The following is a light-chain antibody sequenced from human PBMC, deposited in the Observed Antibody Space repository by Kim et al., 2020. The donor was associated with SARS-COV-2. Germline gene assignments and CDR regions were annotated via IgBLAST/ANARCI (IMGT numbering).Light chain of an antibody. CDR3: QAWGTAIRV. Sequence: QLVLTQSPSASASLGASVKLTCTLSSGHSTYAIAWHQQRPEKGPRFLVRLDSDGTHSRGDGIPDRFSGSSSGSEHYLTISSLQSEYEADYYCQAWGTAIRVFGGGTKLSVL. CDR1: SGHSTYA. J-gene: IGLJ2*01. CDR2: LDSDGTH. V-gene: IGLV4-69*01.